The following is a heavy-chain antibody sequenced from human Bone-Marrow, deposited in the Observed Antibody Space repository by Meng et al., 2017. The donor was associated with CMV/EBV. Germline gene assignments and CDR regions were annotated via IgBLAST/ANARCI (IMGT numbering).Heavy chain of an antibody. CDR3: ARRRVDTAMLGVDY. J-gene: IGHJ4*02. CDR1: EFTFSSHS. V-gene: IGHV3-21*05. Sequence: GGSLRLSCAASEFTFSSHSMNWVRQAPGKGPEWVSYISSSSSYIYYADSVKGRFTISRDNAKNSLYLQMNSLRAEDTAVYYCARRRVDTAMLGVDYWGQGTLVTVSS. D-gene: IGHD5-18*01. CDR2: ISSSSSYI.